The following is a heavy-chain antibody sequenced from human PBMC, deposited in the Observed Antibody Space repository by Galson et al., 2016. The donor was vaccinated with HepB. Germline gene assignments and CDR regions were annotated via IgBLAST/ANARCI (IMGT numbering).Heavy chain of an antibody. J-gene: IGHJ6*03. CDR2: IYTSGST. Sequence: TLSLTCTVSGGSISSGSYYWSWIRRPAGKGLEWIGRIYTSGSTNYNPSLKSRVTISVDTSKNQFSLKLSSVTAADTAVYYCARDLKGRQLVPGRYYYYMDVWGKGTTVTVSS. V-gene: IGHV4-61*02. CDR1: GGSISSGSYY. CDR3: ARDLKGRQLVPGRYYYYMDV. D-gene: IGHD6-6*01.